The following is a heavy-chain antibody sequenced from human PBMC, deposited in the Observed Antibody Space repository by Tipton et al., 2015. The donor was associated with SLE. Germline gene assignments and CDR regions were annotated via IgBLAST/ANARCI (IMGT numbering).Heavy chain of an antibody. V-gene: IGHV4-39*07. Sequence: TLSLTCTVSGGSISESTYSWDWIRQAPGKGLEWIGSMYFSGNTYYNPFLRSRVTISADTSKNQFSLKLTSVTAADTAVYYCARATDWNLSPDVWGKGTTVTVSS. J-gene: IGHJ6*04. D-gene: IGHD1-7*01. CDR2: MYFSGNT. CDR1: GGSISESTYS. CDR3: ARATDWNLSPDV.